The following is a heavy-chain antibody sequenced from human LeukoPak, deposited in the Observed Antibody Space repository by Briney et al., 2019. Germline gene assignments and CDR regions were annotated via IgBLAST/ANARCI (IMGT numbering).Heavy chain of an antibody. V-gene: IGHV4-34*01. CDR1: GGSFSGYY. D-gene: IGHD2-2*01. CDR2: INHSGST. Sequence: PSETLSLTCAVYGGSFSGYYWSWIRQPPGKGLEWIGEINHSGSTNYNPSLKSRVTISVDTSKNQFSLKLSSVTAADTAVYYCARAGYCSSTSCPHNPYYYMDVWGKGTTVTVSS. CDR3: ARAGYCSSTSCPHNPYYYMDV. J-gene: IGHJ6*03.